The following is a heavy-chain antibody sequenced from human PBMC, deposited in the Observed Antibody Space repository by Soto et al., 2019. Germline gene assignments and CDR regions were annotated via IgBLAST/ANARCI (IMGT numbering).Heavy chain of an antibody. CDR1: GFTFSSYA. D-gene: IGHD6-13*01. CDR2: ISGSGGST. CDR3: AKDLKRGSSWSGLSPYYFDY. Sequence: GGSLRLSCAASGFTFSSYAMSWVRQAPGKGLEWVSAISGSGGSTYYADSVKGRFTISRDNSKNTLYLQMNSLRAEDTAVYYCAKDLKRGSSWSGLSPYYFDYWGQGTLVTVSS. V-gene: IGHV3-23*01. J-gene: IGHJ4*02.